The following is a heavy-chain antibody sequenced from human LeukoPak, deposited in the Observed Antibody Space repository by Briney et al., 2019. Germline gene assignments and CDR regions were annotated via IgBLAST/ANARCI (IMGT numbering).Heavy chain of an antibody. J-gene: IGHJ4*02. D-gene: IGHD3-10*01. CDR1: GFTFSSYW. V-gene: IGHV3-74*01. CDR3: AIIRGVITDLDY. Sequence: QPGGSLRLSCGASGFTFSSYWMHWVRQAPGKGLVWVSRINSDGSSTRYADSVKGRFTMSRDNAKNTLYLQMNSLRAEDTAVYYCAIIRGVITDLDYWGQGTLVTVSS. CDR2: INSDGSST.